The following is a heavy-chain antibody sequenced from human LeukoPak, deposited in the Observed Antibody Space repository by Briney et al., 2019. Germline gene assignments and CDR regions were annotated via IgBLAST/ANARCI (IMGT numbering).Heavy chain of an antibody. CDR2: IIPIFGTA. J-gene: IGHJ6*03. CDR3: ARDGRAVAGVFGYYYYYMDV. D-gene: IGHD6-19*01. V-gene: IGHV1-69*06. Sequence: ASVKVSCKASGYTFTSYDINWVRQATGQGLEWMGGIIPIFGTANYAQKFQGRVTITADKSTSTAYMELSSLRSEDTAVYYCARDGRAVAGVFGYYYYYMDVWGKGTTVTVSS. CDR1: GYTFTSYD.